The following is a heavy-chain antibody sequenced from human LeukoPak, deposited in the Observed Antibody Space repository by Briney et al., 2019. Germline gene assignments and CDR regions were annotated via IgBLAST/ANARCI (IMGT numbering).Heavy chain of an antibody. D-gene: IGHD5-18*01. CDR1: GFTFDDYA. J-gene: IGHJ4*02. CDR2: ISWNSGSI. Sequence: PGGSLRLSCAASGFTFDDYAMHWVRQAPGKGLEWVSGISWNSGSIGYADSVKGRFTISRDNAKNSLYLQMNSLRAEDTALYYCAISGYSYGLDYWGQGTLVSVSP. CDR3: AISGYSYGLDY. V-gene: IGHV3-9*01.